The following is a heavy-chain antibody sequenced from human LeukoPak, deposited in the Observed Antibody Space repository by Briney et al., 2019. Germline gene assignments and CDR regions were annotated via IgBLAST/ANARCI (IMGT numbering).Heavy chain of an antibody. Sequence: SETLSPTCTVSGGSISSSSYYWGWIRQPPGKGLEWIGSIYYSGSTYYNPSLKSRVTISIDTSKNQFSLKGSSVTAADTAVYYCARPTGGETYFDYWGQGTLVTVSS. CDR1: GGSISSSSYY. CDR3: ARPTGGETYFDY. V-gene: IGHV4-39*01. CDR2: IYYSGST. D-gene: IGHD3-16*01. J-gene: IGHJ4*02.